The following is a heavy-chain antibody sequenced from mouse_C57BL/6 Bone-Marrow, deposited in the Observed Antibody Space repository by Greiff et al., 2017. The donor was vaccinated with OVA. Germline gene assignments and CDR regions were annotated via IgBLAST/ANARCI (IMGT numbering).Heavy chain of an antibody. CDR2: IRSKSNNYAT. V-gene: IGHV10-1*01. J-gene: IGHJ1*03. CDR1: GFSFNTYA. D-gene: IGHD1-1*01. CDR3: VRHRLLRSYWYFDV. Sequence: DVMLVESGGGLVQPKGSLKLSCAASGFSFNTYAMNWVRQAPGKGLEWVARIRSKSNNYATYYADSVKDRFTISRDDSESMLYLQMNNLKTEDTAMYYCVRHRLLRSYWYFDVWGTGTTVTVSS.